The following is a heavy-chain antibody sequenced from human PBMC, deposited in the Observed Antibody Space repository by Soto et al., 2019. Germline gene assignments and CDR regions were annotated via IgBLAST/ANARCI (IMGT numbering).Heavy chain of an antibody. V-gene: IGHV1-2*04. CDR2: INPKSGGT. CDR1: GYSFTDYH. CDR3: ARGDSTDCSNGVCSFFYNHDMDV. J-gene: IGHJ6*02. D-gene: IGHD2-8*01. Sequence: ASVKVSCKASGYSFTDYHIHCVLQSPVQWLDGLGRINPKSGGTSTAQKFQGWVTMTTDTSISTASMELTRLTSDDTAIYYCARGDSTDCSNGVCSFFYNHDMDVWGQGTTVTVSS.